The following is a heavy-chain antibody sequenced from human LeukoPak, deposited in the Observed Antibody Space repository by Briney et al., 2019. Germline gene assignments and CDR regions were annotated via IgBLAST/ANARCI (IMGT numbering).Heavy chain of an antibody. Sequence: PGGSLRLSCTVSGFTVSSNSMSWVRQAPGKGLEWVSFIYSDNTHYSDSVKGRFTISRDNSKNTLSLQMNSLTADDTAVYYCVRGPRYYDDSGFHYGVFDIWGQGTVVTVSS. CDR1: GFTVSSNS. CDR2: IYSDNT. D-gene: IGHD3-22*01. J-gene: IGHJ3*02. V-gene: IGHV3-53*01. CDR3: VRGPRYYDDSGFHYGVFDI.